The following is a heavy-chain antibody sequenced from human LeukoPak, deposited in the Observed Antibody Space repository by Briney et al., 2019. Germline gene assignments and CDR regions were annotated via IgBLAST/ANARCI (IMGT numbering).Heavy chain of an antibody. CDR2: INQDGGEK. CDR1: GFTFSSYW. Sequence: GGSLRLSCGASGFTFSSYWMTWVRQAPGKGLEWVANINQDGGEKYYVDSVKGRFTISRDNAKNSLYLQMSSLRAEDAAVYYCATDYHGYFDYWGQGTLVTVSS. D-gene: IGHD1-14*01. CDR3: ATDYHGYFDY. V-gene: IGHV3-7*01. J-gene: IGHJ4*02.